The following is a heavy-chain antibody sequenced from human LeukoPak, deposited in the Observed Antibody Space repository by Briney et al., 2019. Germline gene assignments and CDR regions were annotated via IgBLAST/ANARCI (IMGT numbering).Heavy chain of an antibody. D-gene: IGHD6-13*01. CDR3: ARDRIPGITSAGLFDY. V-gene: IGHV3-30*03. CDR2: ISYDGSNK. Sequence: PGGSLRLSCAASGFTFSSYGMHWVRQAPGKGLEWVAVISYDGSNKYYADSVKGRFAISRDNSKNTLFLQMNSLRAEDTAVYYCARDRIPGITSAGLFDYWGQGTLVSVSS. J-gene: IGHJ4*02. CDR1: GFTFSSYG.